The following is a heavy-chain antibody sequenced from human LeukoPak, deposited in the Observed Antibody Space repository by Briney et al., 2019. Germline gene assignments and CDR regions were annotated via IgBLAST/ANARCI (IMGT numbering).Heavy chain of an antibody. CDR2: INAGNGNT. J-gene: IGHJ4*02. CDR1: GYTFTSYA. CDR3: ARDSRTDYDYVWGSNYYFDY. V-gene: IGHV1-3*01. D-gene: IGHD3-16*01. Sequence: ASVKVSCKASGYTFTSYAMHWVRQAPGQRLEWMRWINAGNGNTKYSQKFQGRVTITRDTSASTAYMELSSLRSEDTAVYYCARDSRTDYDYVWGSNYYFDYWGQGTLVTVSS.